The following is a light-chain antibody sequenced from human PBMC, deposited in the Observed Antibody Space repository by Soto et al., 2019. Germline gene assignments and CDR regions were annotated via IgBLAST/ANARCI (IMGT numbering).Light chain of an antibody. J-gene: IGLJ3*02. CDR2: LNSDGSH. V-gene: IGLV4-69*01. CDR3: QTWVTGMV. CDR1: SVYSSYA. Sequence: QSVLTQSPSASASLGASVRLTCTLSSVYSSYAIVWHQQQPEKGPRYLMKLNSDGSHSKGDGIPDRFSGSSSGAERYLIISSLQSEDEADYYCQTWVTGMVFGGGTKVTVL.